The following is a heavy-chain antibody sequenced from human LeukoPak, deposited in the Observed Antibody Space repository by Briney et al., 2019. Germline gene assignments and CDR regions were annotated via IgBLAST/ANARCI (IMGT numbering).Heavy chain of an antibody. J-gene: IGHJ4*02. V-gene: IGHV1-8*01. CDR2: MNPNSGNT. CDR3: VRLSRYSGYDLVFDY. CDR1: GYTFTSYD. Sequence: ASVKVPCKASGYTFTSYDINWVRQATGQGLEWVGWMNPNSGNTGYAQKFQGRVAMTRNTSISTAYMELSSLRSEDTAVYYCVRLSRYSGYDLVFDYWGQGTLVTVSS. D-gene: IGHD5-12*01.